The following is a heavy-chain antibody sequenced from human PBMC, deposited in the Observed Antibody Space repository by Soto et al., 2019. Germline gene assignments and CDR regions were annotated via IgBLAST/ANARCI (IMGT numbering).Heavy chain of an antibody. Sequence: QVQLQESGPGLVKPSQTLSLTCTVSGGSISSGGYYWSWIRQHPGKGLEWIGYIYYSGSTYYNPSLKSRVTISVDTSKNQFSLKLSSVTAADTAVYYCARLRTVTKGQKPPPYFDYWGQGTLVTVSS. CDR2: IYYSGST. J-gene: IGHJ4*02. CDR1: GGSISSGGYY. CDR3: ARLRTVTKGQKPPPYFDY. V-gene: IGHV4-31*03. D-gene: IGHD4-17*01.